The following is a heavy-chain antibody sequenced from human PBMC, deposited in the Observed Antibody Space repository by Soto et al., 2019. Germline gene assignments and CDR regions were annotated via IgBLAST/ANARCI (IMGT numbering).Heavy chain of an antibody. J-gene: IGHJ4*02. CDR1: GGTFSSNA. CDR2: IIPIFGTA. V-gene: IGHV1-69*12. Sequence: QGQLVQSGAEVKKPGSSVKVTCKASGGTFSSNAISSVRQAPGQGLEWMGGIIPIFGTAHFVLKFEGSVTIIADGSTSTAPVELSSLNSEDTAVYYCATRGRVYSSAPRFYFEFWRQGTLVTFSS. CDR3: ATRGRVYSSAPRFYFEF. D-gene: IGHD5-18*01.